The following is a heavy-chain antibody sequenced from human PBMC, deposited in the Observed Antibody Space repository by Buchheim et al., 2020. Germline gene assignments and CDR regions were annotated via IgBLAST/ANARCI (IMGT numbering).Heavy chain of an antibody. Sequence: QVQLQQWGAGLLKPSETLSLTCAVYGGSLSDDYWSWIRQPPGKGLEWIGEINHSGSTNYNPSLKSRVNLSVDTSKNQFSLKLSSVTAADTAVYYCAREVGPLLLQDWFFDLWGRGTL. J-gene: IGHJ2*01. CDR3: AREVGPLLLQDWFFDL. CDR1: GGSLSDDY. V-gene: IGHV4-34*01. CDR2: INHSGST. D-gene: IGHD2-15*01.